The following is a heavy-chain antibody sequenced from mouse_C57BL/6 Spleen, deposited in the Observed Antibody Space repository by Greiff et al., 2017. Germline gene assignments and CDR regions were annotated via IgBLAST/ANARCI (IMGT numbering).Heavy chain of an antibody. CDR1: GYTFTDYE. D-gene: IGHD1-1*01. CDR3: TRAYGSRSYAMDY. V-gene: IGHV1-15*01. CDR2: IDPETGGT. J-gene: IGHJ4*01. Sequence: QVQLQQSGAELVRPGASVTLSCKASGYTFTDYEMHWVKQTPVHGLEWIGAIDPETGGTAYNQKFKGTAILTADKSSSTAYMELRSLTSEDSAVYYCTRAYGSRSYAMDYWGQGTSVTVSS.